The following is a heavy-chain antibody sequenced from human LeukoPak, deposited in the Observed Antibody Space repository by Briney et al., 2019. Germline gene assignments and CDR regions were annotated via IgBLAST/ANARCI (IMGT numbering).Heavy chain of an antibody. CDR1: GGSFSGYY. CDR2: INHSGST. Sequence: SETLSLTCAVYGGSFSGYYWSWIRQPPGKGLEWIGEINHSGSTNYNPSLKSRVTISVDTSKNQFSLKLSSVTAADTAVYFCARTTDFWSGYHDYWGQGTLVTVSS. D-gene: IGHD3-3*01. J-gene: IGHJ4*02. CDR3: ARTTDFWSGYHDY. V-gene: IGHV4-34*01.